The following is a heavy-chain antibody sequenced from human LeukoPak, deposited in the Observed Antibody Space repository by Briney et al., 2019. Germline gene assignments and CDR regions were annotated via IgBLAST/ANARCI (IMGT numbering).Heavy chain of an antibody. V-gene: IGHV1-18*01. Sequence: GASVKVSCKASGGTFSSYGISWVRQAPGQGLEWMGWISAYNGNTNYAQKLQGRVTMTTDTSTSTAYMELRSLRSDDTAVYYCARDTGDDFWSGYSIGYFQHWGQGTLVTVSS. CDR3: ARDTGDDFWSGYSIGYFQH. CDR2: ISAYNGNT. CDR1: GGTFSSYG. J-gene: IGHJ1*01. D-gene: IGHD3-3*01.